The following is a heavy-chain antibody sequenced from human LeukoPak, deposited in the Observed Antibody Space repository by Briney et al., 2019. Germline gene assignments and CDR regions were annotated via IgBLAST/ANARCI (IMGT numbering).Heavy chain of an antibody. D-gene: IGHD3-22*01. CDR3: ARDRHYYDSSGYWNY. V-gene: IGHV1-69*13. Sequence: ASVKVSCKASGGTFSSYAISWVRQAPGQGLEWMGGIIPIFGTANYAQKFQGRVTITADESTSTAYMELSSLRSEDTAVYYCARDRHYYDSSGYWNYWDQGTLVTVSS. J-gene: IGHJ4*02. CDR2: IIPIFGTA. CDR1: GGTFSSYA.